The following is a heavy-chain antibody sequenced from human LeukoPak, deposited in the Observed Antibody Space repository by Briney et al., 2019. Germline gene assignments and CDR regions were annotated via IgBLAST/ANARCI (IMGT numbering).Heavy chain of an antibody. J-gene: IGHJ3*02. Sequence: GGSLRPSCAASGFTFSSYAMSWVRQAPGKGLEWVSAISGSGGSTYYADSVRGRFTISRDNSKNTLYLQMNSLRAEDTAVYYCAKSAVAGTDAFDIWGQGTMVTVSS. V-gene: IGHV3-23*01. CDR2: ISGSGGST. CDR3: AKSAVAGTDAFDI. D-gene: IGHD6-19*01. CDR1: GFTFSSYA.